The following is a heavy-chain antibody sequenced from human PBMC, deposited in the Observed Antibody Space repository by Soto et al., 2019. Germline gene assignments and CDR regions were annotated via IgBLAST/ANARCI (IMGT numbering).Heavy chain of an antibody. CDR1: GFTLSSYA. J-gene: IGHJ4*02. CDR2: ISYDGNKK. D-gene: IGHD6-19*01. CDR3: ARSVAGAGLDY. Sequence: QVQLVESGGGVVQPGRSLRLSCAASGFTLSSYAMHWVRQAPGKGLEWVGVISYDGNKKYYRDSVKGRFSISRDTSNNTVHMQRNSLTPDDTAVYYCARSVAGAGLDYWGQGSLVTVSS. V-gene: IGHV3-30-3*01.